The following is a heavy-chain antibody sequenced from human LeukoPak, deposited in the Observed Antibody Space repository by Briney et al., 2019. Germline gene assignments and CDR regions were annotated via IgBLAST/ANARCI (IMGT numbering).Heavy chain of an antibody. CDR2: VSNGGTSK. J-gene: IGHJ5*02. CDR3: ARFYPICSSSSCYTP. D-gene: IGHD2-2*01. Sequence: PGRSLRLSCAASGFTFSSYGMHWVRQAPGKGLEWVAYVSNGGTSKYYADSVKGRFTISRDNAKNSMFLEMNSLRAEDTALYYCARFYPICSSSSCYTPWGQGTRVTVSS. CDR1: GFTFSSYG. V-gene: IGHV3-48*04.